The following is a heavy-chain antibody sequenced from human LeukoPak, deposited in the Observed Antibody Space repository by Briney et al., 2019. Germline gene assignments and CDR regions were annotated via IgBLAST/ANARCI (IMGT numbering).Heavy chain of an antibody. CDR2: IKQDGSEK. D-gene: IGHD2-2*01. Sequence: GSLRLSCAASGFTFSSYWMSWVRQAPGKGLEWVANIKQDGSEKYYVDSVKGRFTISRDNAKNTLYLQMNSLRAEDTAVYHCARDSSWSPRIVVVPAAKSVGGYFQHWGQGTLVTVSS. V-gene: IGHV3-7*01. J-gene: IGHJ1*01. CDR1: GFTFSSYW. CDR3: ARDSSWSPRIVVVPAAKSVGGYFQH.